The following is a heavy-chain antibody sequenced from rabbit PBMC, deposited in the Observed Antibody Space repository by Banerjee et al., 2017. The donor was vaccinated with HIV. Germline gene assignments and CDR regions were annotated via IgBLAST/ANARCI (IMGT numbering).Heavy chain of an antibody. CDR3: PRAYVGSTYYFNL. Sequence: QSLEESGGDLVKPGASLTLTCTASGFSFSSSYYMCWVRQAPGKGLEWIACIHAGSSGSTYYASWAKGRFTSSKTSSTTVTLQMTSLTAADTATYFCPRAYVGSTYYFNLWGPGTLVTVS. J-gene: IGHJ4*01. CDR2: IHAGSSGST. V-gene: IGHV1S40*01. CDR1: GFSFSSSYY. D-gene: IGHD4-2*01.